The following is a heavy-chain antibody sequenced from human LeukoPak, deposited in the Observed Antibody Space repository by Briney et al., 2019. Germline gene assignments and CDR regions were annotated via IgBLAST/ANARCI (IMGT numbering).Heavy chain of an antibody. V-gene: IGHV5-51*01. CDR1: GYTFTGYY. D-gene: IGHD3-3*01. Sequence: GASVKVSCKASGYTFTGYYMHWVRQMPGKGLEWMGIIYPGDSDTRYSPSFQGQVAISADKSISTAYLQWSSLKASDTAMYYYARQGDFWSGLGYYYYYMDVWGKGTTVTVSS. CDR2: IYPGDSDT. CDR3: ARQGDFWSGLGYYYYYMDV. J-gene: IGHJ6*03.